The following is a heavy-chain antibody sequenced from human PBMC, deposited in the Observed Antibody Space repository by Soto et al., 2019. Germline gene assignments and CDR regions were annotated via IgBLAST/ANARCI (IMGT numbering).Heavy chain of an antibody. D-gene: IGHD1-1*01. CDR3: VRDVLSRVWNNVLFGS. V-gene: IGHV3-33*08. CDR2: LWYHGSDK. Sequence: GGSLRLSCAASGFTFSDYVMHWVRQAPGKGLEWVAVLWYHGSDKFYADSVKGRFTISRDNSKNTLYLQMNSLRAEDTAVYYCVRDVLSRVWNNVLFGSWGQGTLVTVAS. CDR1: GFTFSDYV. J-gene: IGHJ4*02.